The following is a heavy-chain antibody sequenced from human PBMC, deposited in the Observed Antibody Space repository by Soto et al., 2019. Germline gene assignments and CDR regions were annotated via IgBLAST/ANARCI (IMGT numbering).Heavy chain of an antibody. J-gene: IGHJ4*02. CDR3: ARGRGELLFDF. Sequence: QVQLQESGPGLVKPSQTLSLTCTVSGGSISSGDYYWTWIRQPPGTGLEWIGNIYDSGSTYYNPSLKSRVIISQDTSKNQFSQKLSSVTAADTAVYYCARGRGELLFDFWGQGTLVTVSS. V-gene: IGHV4-30-4*01. CDR1: GGSISSGDYY. D-gene: IGHD3-10*01. CDR2: IYDSGST.